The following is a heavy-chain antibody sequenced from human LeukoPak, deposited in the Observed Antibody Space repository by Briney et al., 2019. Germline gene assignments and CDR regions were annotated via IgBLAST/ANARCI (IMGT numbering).Heavy chain of an antibody. D-gene: IGHD3-16*02. Sequence: GGSLRLSCAASGFTFDDYGMNWVRQAPGKGLEWVSGINWSGGNTGYADSVKGRFTISRDNAKNSLSLRMNSLRPEDTALYYCARGRGVTFGAVFVRWGQGTLVTVSS. CDR3: ARGRGVTFGAVFVR. V-gene: IGHV3-20*04. J-gene: IGHJ4*02. CDR1: GFTFDDYG. CDR2: INWSGGNT.